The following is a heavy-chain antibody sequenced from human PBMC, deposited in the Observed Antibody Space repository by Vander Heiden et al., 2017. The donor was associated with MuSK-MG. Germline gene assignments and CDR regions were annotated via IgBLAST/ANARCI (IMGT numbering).Heavy chain of an antibody. V-gene: IGHV3-48*01. Sequence: EVQLVESGGGLVQPGGSLRLSCAASGFTFSSYSMNWVRQAPGKGLEWVSYISSSSSTIYYADSVKGRFTISRDNAKNSLYLQMNSLRAEDTAVYYCARVFDSNYYYYGMDVWGQGTTVTVSS. D-gene: IGHD3-3*01. CDR3: ARVFDSNYYYYGMDV. CDR1: GFTFSSYS. CDR2: ISSSSSTI. J-gene: IGHJ6*02.